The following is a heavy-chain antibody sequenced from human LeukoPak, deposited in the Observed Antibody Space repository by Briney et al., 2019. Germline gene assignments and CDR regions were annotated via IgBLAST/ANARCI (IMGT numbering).Heavy chain of an antibody. CDR3: ARLLGEASGWYFGY. CDR1: RFPFSTYT. D-gene: IGHD6-19*01. J-gene: IGHJ4*02. Sequence: GGPLRLSCAASRFPFSTYTMNWVRQAPGKGLEWVSSISGDSSYTYYADSLSGRFTISRDNAKNSLYLQMDSLRADDTAVYYCARLLGEASGWYFGYWGQGTLVTVSS. V-gene: IGHV3-21*01. CDR2: ISGDSSYT.